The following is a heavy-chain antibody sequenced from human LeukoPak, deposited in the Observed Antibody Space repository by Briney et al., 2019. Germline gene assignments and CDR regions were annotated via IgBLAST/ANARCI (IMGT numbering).Heavy chain of an antibody. CDR3: AKGLPQGY. J-gene: IGHJ4*02. CDR2: ISSSGVST. CDR1: GFTFSSYA. D-gene: IGHD3-16*01. Sequence: GESLRLSCAASGFTFSSYAMSWVRQAPGKGLEWVSTISSSGVSTFHADSVKGRFTISRDNSKNTLYLQTNSLRAEDTAVYYCAKGLPQGYWGQGTLVTVSS. V-gene: IGHV3-23*01.